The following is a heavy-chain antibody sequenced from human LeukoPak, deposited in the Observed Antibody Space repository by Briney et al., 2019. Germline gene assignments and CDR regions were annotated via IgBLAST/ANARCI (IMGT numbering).Heavy chain of an antibody. CDR1: GGSISSSRYY. D-gene: IGHD3-3*01. J-gene: IGHJ4*02. V-gene: IGHV4-39*01. CDR3: ARRPEPTRDFPQNYYFDF. Sequence: TPSETLSLTCTVSGGSISSSRYYWGWIRQPPGKGLEWIESIYYSGSTYYNPSLKSQLTLSVDKSKNKFSLKLSSLTAADTAVYDCARRPEPTRDFPQNYYFDFWGQGTLVTVSS. CDR2: IYYSGST.